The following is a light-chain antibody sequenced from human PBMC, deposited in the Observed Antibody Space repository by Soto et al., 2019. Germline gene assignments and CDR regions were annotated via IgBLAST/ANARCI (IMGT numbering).Light chain of an antibody. CDR1: SSDVGDYNY. J-gene: IGLJ2*01. V-gene: IGLV2-8*01. Sequence: QSVLTQPPSASGSPGQSVTISCTGTSSDVGDYNYVSWYQQHPGKVPRLMIYEVSKRPSGVPDRFSGSKSGNTASLTVSGLQAEDEADYYCSSYAGYNPYVVFGGGTKLTV. CDR2: EVS. CDR3: SSYAGYNPYVV.